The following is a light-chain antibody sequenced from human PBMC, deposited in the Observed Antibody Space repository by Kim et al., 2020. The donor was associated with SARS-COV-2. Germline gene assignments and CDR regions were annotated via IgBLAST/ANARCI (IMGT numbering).Light chain of an antibody. CDR2: GAS. CDR3: QQYGNWPPIT. CDR1: QSINTN. Sequence: SPGERVTLSCRASQSINTNLAWYQQKRGQAPRLLIYGASTRAAAVPARFSGSGSGTEFTLTISSLQSEDFAVYYCQQYGNWPPITFGQGTRLEIK. V-gene: IGKV3-15*01. J-gene: IGKJ5*01.